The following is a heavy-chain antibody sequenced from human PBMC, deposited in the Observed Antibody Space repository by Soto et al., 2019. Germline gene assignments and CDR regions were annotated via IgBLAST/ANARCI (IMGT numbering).Heavy chain of an antibody. Sequence: GASVKVSCKASGYTFTSYDINWVRQATGQGLEWMGWMNPSGGSTSYAQKFQGRVTITRDTSTSTVYMELSSLRSEDTAVYYCARYRHSGAPPEQQHEAYFDYWGQGTLVTVSS. CDR3: ARYRHSGAPPEQQHEAYFDY. J-gene: IGHJ4*02. CDR1: GYTFTSYD. V-gene: IGHV1-8*01. D-gene: IGHD5-12*01. CDR2: MNPSGGST.